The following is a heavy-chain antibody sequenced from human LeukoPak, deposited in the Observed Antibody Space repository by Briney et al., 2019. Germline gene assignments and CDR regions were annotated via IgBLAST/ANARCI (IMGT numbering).Heavy chain of an antibody. Sequence: SXKVSCKASGGTFSSYAISWVRQAPGQGLEWRGRIIPIFGTANYAKKFQGRVTITTDESTSTAYMELSSLRSEDTAVYYCASQLRPIYYFDYWGQGTLVTVSS. J-gene: IGHJ4*02. D-gene: IGHD4-17*01. CDR1: GGTFSSYA. CDR3: ASQLRPIYYFDY. V-gene: IGHV1-69*05. CDR2: IIPIFGTA.